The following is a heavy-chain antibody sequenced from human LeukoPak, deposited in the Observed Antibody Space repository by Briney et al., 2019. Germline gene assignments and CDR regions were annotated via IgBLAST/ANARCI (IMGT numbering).Heavy chain of an antibody. CDR3: ARDSSPGIAAAGYDY. CDR1: GYTFTSYG. J-gene: IGHJ4*02. Sequence: ASVKVSCKASGYTFTSYGISWVRQAPGQGLEWMGWISAYNGNTNYAQELQGRVTMTTDTSTSTAYMELRSLRSDDTAVYYCARDSSPGIAAAGYDYWGQGTLVTVSS. V-gene: IGHV1-18*01. D-gene: IGHD6-13*01. CDR2: ISAYNGNT.